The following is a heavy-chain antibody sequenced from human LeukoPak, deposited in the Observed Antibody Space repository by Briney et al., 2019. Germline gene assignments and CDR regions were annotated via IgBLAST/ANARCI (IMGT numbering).Heavy chain of an antibody. CDR2: IWYDGSNK. J-gene: IGHJ4*02. D-gene: IGHD3-22*01. V-gene: IGHV3-33*01. CDR3: ARDRGYYDSSGYLDY. CDR1: GFTFSSHG. Sequence: GGSLRLSCAASGFTFSSHGMHWVRQAPGKGLEWVAVIWYDGSNKYYADSVKGRFTISRDNSKNTLYLQMNSLRAEDTAVYYCARDRGYYDSSGYLDYWGQGTLVTVSS.